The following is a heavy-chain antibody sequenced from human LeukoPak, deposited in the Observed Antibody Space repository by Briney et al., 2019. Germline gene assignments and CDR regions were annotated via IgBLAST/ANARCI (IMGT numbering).Heavy chain of an antibody. V-gene: IGHV3-23*01. CDR3: AKSCNSGNCYYNY. CDR1: GFTFSNCA. J-gene: IGHJ4*02. D-gene: IGHD2/OR15-2a*01. CDR2: ISGSSSST. Sequence: GGSLRLSCAASGFTFSNCAMSWVRQAPEKGLEWVSGISGSSSSTYYADSVKGRFTISRDNSENMLSLQMNSLRADDTAIYYCAKSCNSGNCYYNYWGQGTLVTVSS.